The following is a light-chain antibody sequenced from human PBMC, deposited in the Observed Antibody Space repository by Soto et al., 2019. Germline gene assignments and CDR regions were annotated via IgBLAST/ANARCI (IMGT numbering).Light chain of an antibody. Sequence: MTQSPATLSVSPGEGATLSCRASQSVSGWLAWYQQKPGEAPKLLIYDASALPRGVPSRFSGSGSGTDFTLTISSLQPEDFATYYCQQLNSYPFTFGGGTKVDIK. V-gene: IGKV1-5*01. CDR2: DAS. CDR3: QQLNSYPFT. CDR1: QSVSGW. J-gene: IGKJ4*01.